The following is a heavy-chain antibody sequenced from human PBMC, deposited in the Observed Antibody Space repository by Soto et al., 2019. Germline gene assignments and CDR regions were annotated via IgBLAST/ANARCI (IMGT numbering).Heavy chain of an antibody. Sequence: QLRLQESGPGLVKSSETLSITCTVSGGSVRSSSYYWGWIRQPPGKGLEWIASIYYSGRTHNNPALKSRVTMSIDTYANQFSLKMNSVTAADTAVYYCSRREGGVAADRPLDYWGQRGLVTVSS. CDR3: SRREGGVAADRPLDY. D-gene: IGHD2-2*01. J-gene: IGHJ4*02. CDR1: GGSVRSSSYY. V-gene: IGHV4-39*01. CDR2: IYYSGRT.